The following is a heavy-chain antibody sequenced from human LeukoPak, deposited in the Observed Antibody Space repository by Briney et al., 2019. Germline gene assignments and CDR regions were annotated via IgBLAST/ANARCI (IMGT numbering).Heavy chain of an antibody. CDR1: GFTFSSYS. CDR3: ARVDYTNWYSFDY. CDR2: ISSSSRSSTI. V-gene: IGHV3-48*01. J-gene: IGHJ4*02. D-gene: IGHD1-1*01. Sequence: GGSLRLSCAASGFTFSSYSMNLVRQAPGKGLEWVSYISSSSRSSTIYYADSVKGRFTISRDNAKNSLYLQMNSLRAEDTAVYYCARVDYTNWYSFDYWGQGTLVTVSS.